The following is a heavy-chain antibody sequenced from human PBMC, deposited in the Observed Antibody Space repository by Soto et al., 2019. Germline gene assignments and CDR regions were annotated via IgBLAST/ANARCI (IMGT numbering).Heavy chain of an antibody. J-gene: IGHJ4*02. V-gene: IGHV3-21*01. Sequence: WGSLRLSCAASGFTFSSYSMNWVRQAPGKGLEWVSSISSSSSYIYYADSVKCRFTISRDNAKNSLYLQMNSLRAEDTDVYYCARVDHGAYWGQGTLVTVSS. D-gene: IGHD3-10*01. CDR3: ARVDHGAY. CDR2: ISSSSSYI. CDR1: GFTFSSYS.